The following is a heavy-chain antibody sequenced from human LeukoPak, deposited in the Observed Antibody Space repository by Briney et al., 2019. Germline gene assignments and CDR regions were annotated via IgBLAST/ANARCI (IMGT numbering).Heavy chain of an antibody. CDR3: AREATLSTVTDYFDY. V-gene: IGHV3-21*01. CDR2: ISSSSSYI. CDR1: GFTFSSYS. D-gene: IGHD4-17*01. Sequence: GGSLRLSCAASGFTFSSYSMDWVRQAPGKGLEWVSSISSSSSYIYYADSVKGRFTISRDNAKNSLYLQMNSLRAEDTAVYYYAREATLSTVTDYFDYWGQGTLVTVSS. J-gene: IGHJ4*02.